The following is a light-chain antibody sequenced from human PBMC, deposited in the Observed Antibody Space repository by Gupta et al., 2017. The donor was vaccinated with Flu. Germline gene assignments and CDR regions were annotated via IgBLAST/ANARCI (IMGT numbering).Light chain of an antibody. CDR1: QGIRND. J-gene: IGKJ1*01. V-gene: IGKV1-6*01. CDR3: LQDYNYPWT. CDR2: AAS. Sequence: GGRVTITCRASQGIRNDLGWYQQKPGKAPKLLIYAASSLQSGVPSRFSGSGSGTDFTLTISSLQPEDFATYYCLQDYNYPWTFGQGTKVEIK.